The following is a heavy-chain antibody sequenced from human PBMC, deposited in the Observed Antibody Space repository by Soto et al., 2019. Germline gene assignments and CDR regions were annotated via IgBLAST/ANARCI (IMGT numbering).Heavy chain of an antibody. J-gene: IGHJ4*02. CDR2: IKMDASEK. Sequence: GGSLRLSCAASGFTFGSYWMSWVRQAPGKGLEWLATIKMDASEKKYVDSVKGRFTMSRDNAKNSLYLQMNSLRAEDTAVYYCARGYCSSTSCYFHYWGQGTLVTVSS. CDR3: ARGYCSSTSCYFHY. CDR1: GFTFGSYW. V-gene: IGHV3-7*01. D-gene: IGHD2-2*01.